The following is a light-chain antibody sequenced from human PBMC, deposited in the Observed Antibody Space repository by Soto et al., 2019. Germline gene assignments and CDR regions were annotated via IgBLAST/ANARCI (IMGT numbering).Light chain of an antibody. J-gene: IGLJ2*01. CDR3: QSYDSRLSGYVV. CDR1: SSNIGAGYD. V-gene: IGLV1-40*01. Sequence: QPVLTQPPSVSGAPGQRVTISCTGSSSNIGAGYDVHWYQQLPGTAPKLLIYGNSNRPSGVPDRFSGSKSGTSASLAITGLQAGDEADYYCQSYDSRLSGYVVFGGGTKLTVL. CDR2: GNS.